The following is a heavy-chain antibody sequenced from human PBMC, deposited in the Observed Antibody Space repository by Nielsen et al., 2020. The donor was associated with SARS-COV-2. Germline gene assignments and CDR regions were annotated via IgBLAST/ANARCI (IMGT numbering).Heavy chain of an antibody. CDR3: VKDGDYFNRYFDY. V-gene: IGHV3-33*06. Sequence: GGSLRLSCAASGFTFRNYGMHWVRQAPGKGLEWMAVIWYDGSHGYSADSVKGRFTISRDNSKNTLYLQMNSLRAEDTAVYFCVKDGDYFNRYFDYWGQGTLVTVSS. D-gene: IGHD2/OR15-2a*01. CDR2: IWYDGSHG. J-gene: IGHJ4*02. CDR1: GFTFRNYG.